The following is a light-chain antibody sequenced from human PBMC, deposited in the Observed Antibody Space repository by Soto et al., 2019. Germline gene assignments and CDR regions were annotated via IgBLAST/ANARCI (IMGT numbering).Light chain of an antibody. CDR3: QLRSNWPPTWT. J-gene: IGKJ1*01. CDR1: QSVSIY. Sequence: EIVLTQSPATLSLSPGERATLSCRASQSVSIYLAWYQHKPGQAPRLLIYDASSRATGIPARFSGSGSGTDFTLTISSLEPEDFAVYFCQLRSNWPPTWTFGQGTKVEIK. V-gene: IGKV3-11*01. CDR2: DAS.